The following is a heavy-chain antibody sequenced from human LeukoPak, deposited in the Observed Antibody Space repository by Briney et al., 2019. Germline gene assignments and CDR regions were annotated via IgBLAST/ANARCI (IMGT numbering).Heavy chain of an antibody. J-gene: IGHJ6*02. CDR2: IGGGTI. D-gene: IGHD1-26*01. CDR3: ARMRELRVGGLGDYFFYGMDV. CDR1: GFTFSSYA. Sequence: GGSLRLSCAASGFTFSSYAMTWVRQAPGKGLECVSYIGGGTIYYADSVKGRLTISRGNAKNSLYLQMNSLRVEDTAIYYCARMRELRVGGLGDYFFYGMDVWGQGTTVTVSS. V-gene: IGHV3-48*03.